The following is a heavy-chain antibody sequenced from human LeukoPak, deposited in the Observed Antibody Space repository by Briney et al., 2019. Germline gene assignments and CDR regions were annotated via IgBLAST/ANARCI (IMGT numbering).Heavy chain of an antibody. CDR1: GFTFSSYG. CDR2: ISYDGSNK. CDR3: ARVPSLNWGNIAY. Sequence: GGSLRLSCAASGFTFSSYGMHWVRQAPGKGLEWVAVISYDGSNKYYADSVKGRFTISRDNSKNTLYLHMNSLRAEDTAVYYWARVPSLNWGNIAYWGQETLVTVSS. J-gene: IGHJ4*02. D-gene: IGHD7-27*01. V-gene: IGHV3-30*19.